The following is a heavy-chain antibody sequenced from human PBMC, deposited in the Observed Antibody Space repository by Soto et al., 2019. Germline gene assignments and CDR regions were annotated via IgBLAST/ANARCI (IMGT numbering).Heavy chain of an antibody. J-gene: IGHJ5*02. CDR2: ISGSGGST. D-gene: IGHD1-20*01. Sequence: GGSLRLSCAASGFTFSSYAMSWVRQAPGKGLEWVSAISGSGGSTYYADSVKGRFTISRDNSKNTLYLQMNSLRAEDTAVYYCAKGGKWNVGEYNWFDPWGQGTLVTVSS. CDR3: AKGGKWNVGEYNWFDP. CDR1: GFTFSSYA. V-gene: IGHV3-23*01.